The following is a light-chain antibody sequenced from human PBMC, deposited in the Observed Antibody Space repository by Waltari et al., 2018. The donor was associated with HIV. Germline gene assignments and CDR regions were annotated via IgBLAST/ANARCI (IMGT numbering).Light chain of an antibody. J-gene: IGLJ3*02. CDR1: SGINVGTYT. CDR3: MIWYSSAGV. Sequence: QAVLTQPSSLSASPGASASLTCTLRSGINVGTYTINRYQQKPGSPPQYLLRYKSDSDKQQGSGVPSRFSGSKDASANAGILLISGLQSEDEADYYCMIWYSSAGVFGGGTKLTVL. CDR2: YKSDSDK. V-gene: IGLV5-45*02.